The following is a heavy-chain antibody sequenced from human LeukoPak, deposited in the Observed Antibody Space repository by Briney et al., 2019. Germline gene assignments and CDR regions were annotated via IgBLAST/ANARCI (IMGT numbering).Heavy chain of an antibody. CDR1: GYTFTSYY. Sequence: ASVKVSCKASGYTFTSYYMHWVRQAPGQGLEWMGIINPSGGSTSYAQEFQGRVTMTRDTSTSTVYMELSSLRSEDTAVYYCARDRGYYYDSSGYPSYWGQGTLVTVSS. V-gene: IGHV1-46*01. CDR3: ARDRGYYYDSSGYPSY. J-gene: IGHJ4*02. CDR2: INPSGGST. D-gene: IGHD3-22*01.